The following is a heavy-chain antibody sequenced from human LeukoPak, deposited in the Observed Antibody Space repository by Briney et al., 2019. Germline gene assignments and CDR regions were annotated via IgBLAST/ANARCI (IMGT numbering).Heavy chain of an antibody. Sequence: ASVKVSCKASGYTFTSYGISWVRQAPGQGLEWMGWISAYNGNTNYAQKLQGRVTMTTDTSTTTAYMELRSLRSDDTAVYYCARDIGITTVREVVEYYYGLEVWGQGTTVTVSS. CDR3: ARDIGITTVREVVEYYYGLEV. CDR2: ISAYNGNT. V-gene: IGHV1-18*01. D-gene: IGHD3-10*01. J-gene: IGHJ6*02. CDR1: GYTFTSYG.